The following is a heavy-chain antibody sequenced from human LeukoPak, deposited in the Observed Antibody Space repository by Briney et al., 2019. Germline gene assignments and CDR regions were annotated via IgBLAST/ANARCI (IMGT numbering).Heavy chain of an antibody. CDR1: GYTFTNYV. D-gene: IGHD3-10*01. J-gene: IGHJ4*02. Sequence: ASVKVSCQATGYTFTNYVISWVRQAPGQRLEWMGWISAYNGNTNYAQKLQGRVTMTTDTTTSTAYLELRSLRSDDTAVYYCARATYYYGAGRDWGQGTLVTVSS. V-gene: IGHV1-18*01. CDR3: ARATYYYGAGRD. CDR2: ISAYNGNT.